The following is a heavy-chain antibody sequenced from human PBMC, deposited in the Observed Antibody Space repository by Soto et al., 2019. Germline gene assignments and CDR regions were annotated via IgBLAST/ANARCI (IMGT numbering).Heavy chain of an antibody. J-gene: IGHJ2*01. CDR3: ARHSSSWYVGWYFDL. Sequence: QLQLQESGPGLVKPSETLSLTCTVSGGSISSSSYYWGWIRQPPGKGLEWIGSMDYSGSTYYNPSLKSRGTISVDTSKNQFSLKLSSVTATDTAVYYCARHSSSWYVGWYFDLWGRGTLVTVSS. CDR2: MDYSGST. V-gene: IGHV4-39*01. CDR1: GGSISSSSYY. D-gene: IGHD6-13*01.